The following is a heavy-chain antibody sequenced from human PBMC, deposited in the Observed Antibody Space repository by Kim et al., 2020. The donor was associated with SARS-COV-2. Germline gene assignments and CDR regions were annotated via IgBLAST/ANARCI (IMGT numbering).Heavy chain of an antibody. CDR3: ARGTNLDYGDLRGVHWFDP. CDR1: GFTVSSNY. V-gene: IGHV3-53*01. D-gene: IGHD4-17*01. Sequence: GGSLRLSCAASGFTVSSNYMSWVRQAPGKGLEWVSVIYSGGSTYYEDSVKGRITISRDNSKNTQYLQMNSLRAEDTAVYYCARGTNLDYGDLRGVHWFDPWGQGTLVTVSS. J-gene: IGHJ5*02. CDR2: IYSGGST.